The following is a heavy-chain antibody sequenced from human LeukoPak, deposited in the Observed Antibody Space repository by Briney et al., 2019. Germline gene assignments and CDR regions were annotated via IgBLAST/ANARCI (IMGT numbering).Heavy chain of an antibody. Sequence: GGSLRLSCAASGFTLSSYWMHWVRQAPGKGLGWVLAISGGGGSTFPTDSVKRRFTISRDNSKNTLYLQMNSLRAEDTAVYYCAELGITMIGGVWGKGTTVTISS. CDR3: AELGITMIGGV. V-gene: IGHV3-23*01. CDR1: GFTLSSYW. CDR2: ISGGGGST. J-gene: IGHJ6*04. D-gene: IGHD3-10*02.